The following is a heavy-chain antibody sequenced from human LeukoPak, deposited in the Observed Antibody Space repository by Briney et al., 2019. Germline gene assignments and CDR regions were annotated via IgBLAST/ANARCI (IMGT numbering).Heavy chain of an antibody. CDR2: MNPNSGNT. Sequence: GASVKVSCKASGYTFTSYDINWVRQATGQGLEWMGWMNPNSGNTGYAQKFQGRVTITRNTSISTAYMELSSLRSEDTAVYYCARGPYYDFWSGYYTAPYYFDYWGQGTLVTVSS. D-gene: IGHD3-3*01. CDR1: GYTFTSYD. CDR3: ARGPYYDFWSGYYTAPYYFDY. J-gene: IGHJ4*02. V-gene: IGHV1-8*03.